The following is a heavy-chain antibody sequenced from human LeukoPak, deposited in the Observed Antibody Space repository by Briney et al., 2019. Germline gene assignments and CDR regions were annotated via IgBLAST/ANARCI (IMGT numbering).Heavy chain of an antibody. D-gene: IGHD4-11*01. CDR1: GFTFSGYW. J-gene: IGHJ4*02. V-gene: IGHV3-7*03. Sequence: PGGSLRLSCAASGFTFSGYWMNWVRQAPGKGLKWVANIKQDGSEKYYVDSVKGRFTISRDNAKNSLYLQMNSLRAEDTAVYYCATKSNSAFGYWGQGTLVTVSS. CDR2: IKQDGSEK. CDR3: ATKSNSAFGY.